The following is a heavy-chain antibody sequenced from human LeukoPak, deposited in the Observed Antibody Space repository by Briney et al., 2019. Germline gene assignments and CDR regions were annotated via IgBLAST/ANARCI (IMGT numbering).Heavy chain of an antibody. D-gene: IGHD2-15*01. CDR1: GFTFSSYW. J-gene: IGHJ4*02. Sequence: SGGSLRLSCAASGFTFSSYWMHWVRQAPGKGLVWVSRINSDGSSTSYADSVKGRFTISRDNAKNTLYLQMNSLRAEDTAVYYCARGDCSGGSCYLSLTTIDYWGQGTLVTVSS. CDR3: ARGDCSGGSCYLSLTTIDY. CDR2: INSDGSST. V-gene: IGHV3-74*01.